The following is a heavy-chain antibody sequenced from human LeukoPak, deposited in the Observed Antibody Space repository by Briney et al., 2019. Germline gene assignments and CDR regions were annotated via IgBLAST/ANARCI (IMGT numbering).Heavy chain of an antibody. V-gene: IGHV3-21*01. Sequence: GGFLRLSCAASGFTFSSYSMNWVRQAPGKGLEWVSSISSSSSYIYYADSVKGRFTISRDNSKNTLYLQMNSLRAEDTAVYYCARDNYGFDYWGQGTLVTVSS. J-gene: IGHJ4*02. CDR3: ARDNYGFDY. CDR1: GFTFSSYS. D-gene: IGHD3-10*01. CDR2: ISSSSSYI.